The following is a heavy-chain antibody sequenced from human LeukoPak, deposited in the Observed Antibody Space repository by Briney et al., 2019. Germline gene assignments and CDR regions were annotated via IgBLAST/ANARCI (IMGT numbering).Heavy chain of an antibody. D-gene: IGHD6-13*01. Sequence: GGSLRLPCAASGFTFSSYAISWVRQAPGKGLEWVSGISSTGGDTYYADSVRGRFTVSRDNSKNTLYLEMNSLRAEDTAVYYCARDRVAAAGSYHDYWGQGTLVTVSS. J-gene: IGHJ4*02. V-gene: IGHV3-23*01. CDR1: GFTFSSYA. CDR2: ISSTGGDT. CDR3: ARDRVAAAGSYHDY.